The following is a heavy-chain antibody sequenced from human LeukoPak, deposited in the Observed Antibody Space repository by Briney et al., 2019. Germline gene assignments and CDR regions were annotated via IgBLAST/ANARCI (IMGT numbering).Heavy chain of an antibody. J-gene: IGHJ4*02. Sequence: GGSLRLSCAASGFTFSSYWMSWVRQAPGKGLEWVANIKQDGSEKYYVDSVKGRFTISRDNAKNSLYLQMNSLRAEDTAVYYCARDCSSYGRPIGVFDYWGQGTLVTVSS. CDR3: ARDCSSYGRPIGVFDY. V-gene: IGHV3-7*01. CDR2: IKQDGSEK. CDR1: GFTFSSYW. D-gene: IGHD5-18*01.